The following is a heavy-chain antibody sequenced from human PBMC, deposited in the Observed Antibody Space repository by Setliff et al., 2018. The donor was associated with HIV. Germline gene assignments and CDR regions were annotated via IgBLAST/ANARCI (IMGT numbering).Heavy chain of an antibody. CDR2: IYYSGST. CDR3: ARVPHCVEGNCSVEGVKMDY. CDR1: GGSISIVSYY. Sequence: PSETLSLTCTVSGGSISIVSYYWSWIRQPPGKGLEWIGSIYYSGSTYYNPSLKSRVTISVDTSKNQFSLKLSSVTAADTAVYYCARVPHCVEGNCSVEGVKMDYWGQGILVTVSS. V-gene: IGHV4-39*01. J-gene: IGHJ4*01. D-gene: IGHD2-8*02.